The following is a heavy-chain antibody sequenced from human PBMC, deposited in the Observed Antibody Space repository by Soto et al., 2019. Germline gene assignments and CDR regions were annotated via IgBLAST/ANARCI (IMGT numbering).Heavy chain of an antibody. Sequence: EVQLVESGGGLVKPGGSLRLSCAASGFTFSSYSMNWVRQAPGKGLEWVSSISSGSSCIYYADSVKGRFTISRDNAKNSLYLQMNSLRAEDTAVYYCARSSGGSGKLWNYYGMDVWGQGTTVTVSS. V-gene: IGHV3-21*06. CDR1: GFTFSSYS. D-gene: IGHD3-10*01. CDR2: ISSGSSCI. CDR3: ARSSGGSGKLWNYYGMDV. J-gene: IGHJ6*02.